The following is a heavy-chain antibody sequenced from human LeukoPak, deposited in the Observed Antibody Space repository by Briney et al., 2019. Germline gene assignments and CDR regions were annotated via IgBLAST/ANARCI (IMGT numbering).Heavy chain of an antibody. V-gene: IGHV1-2*06. Sequence: ASVKVSCKASGYTFTNNYLHWVRQAPGQGLEWMGRINPNSGGTNYAQKFQGRVTMTRDTSISTAYMELSRLRSDDTAVYYCARDDNSGYYSGPWGQGTLVTVSS. CDR3: ARDDNSGYYSGP. CDR2: INPNSGGT. D-gene: IGHD3-22*01. CDR1: GYTFTNNY. J-gene: IGHJ5*02.